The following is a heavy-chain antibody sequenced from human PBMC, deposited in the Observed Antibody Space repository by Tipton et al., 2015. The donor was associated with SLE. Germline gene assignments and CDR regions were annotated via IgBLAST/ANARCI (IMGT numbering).Heavy chain of an antibody. CDR3: AREGITMVQGGFDY. J-gene: IGHJ4*02. V-gene: IGHV4-59*11. CDR2: IYDSGST. Sequence: TLSLTCTVSGGSISGHYRSWIRQPPGKGLEWIGYIYDSGSTSYNPSLKSRVTISIDTSTNHFSLKLRSVTAADTAVYYCAREGITMVQGGFDYWGQGTLVTVSS. CDR1: GGSISGHY. D-gene: IGHD3-10*01.